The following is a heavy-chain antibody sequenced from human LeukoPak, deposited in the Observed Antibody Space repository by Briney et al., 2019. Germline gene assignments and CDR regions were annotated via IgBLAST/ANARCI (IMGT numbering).Heavy chain of an antibody. D-gene: IGHD3-3*01. J-gene: IGHJ4*02. Sequence: PSEALSLTCTVSGGSISSSSYYWGWIRQPPGKGLEWIGSIYYSGSTYYNPSLKSRVTISVDTSKNQFSLKLSSVTAADTAVYYCARVDYDFWSGYPGPFDYWGQGTLVTVSS. CDR2: IYYSGST. V-gene: IGHV4-39*07. CDR1: GGSISSSSYY. CDR3: ARVDYDFWSGYPGPFDY.